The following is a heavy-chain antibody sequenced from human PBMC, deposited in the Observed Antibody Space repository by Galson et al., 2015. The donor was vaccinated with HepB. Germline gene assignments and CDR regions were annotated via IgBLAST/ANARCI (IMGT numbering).Heavy chain of an antibody. CDR2: ISHSSSFM. J-gene: IGHJ4*02. D-gene: IGHD3-3*01. CDR3: ARWEAYYNFWSGSHFDH. Sequence: SLRLSCAASGFTFSSYTMNWVRQAPGKGLEWVSSISHSSSFMYYADSVKGRFTISRDNARNSLYLQMSSLRAEDTAVYYCARWEAYYNFWSGSHFDHWGQGTLVTVSS. V-gene: IGHV3-21*01. CDR1: GFTFSSYT.